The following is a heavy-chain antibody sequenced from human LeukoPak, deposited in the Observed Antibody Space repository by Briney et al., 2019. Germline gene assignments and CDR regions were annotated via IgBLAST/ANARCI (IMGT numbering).Heavy chain of an antibody. J-gene: IGHJ3*02. CDR2: MSSSVVTI. Sequence: GGSLRLSCAASGFIFSSYEMNWVRQAPGKGLEWVSYMSSSVVTIQYAGSVDGRFTISRDNAKNSLYLQMNSLSDEDTAVYYCARERHYDILIGDAFDIWGQGTMVTVSS. CDR1: GFIFSSYE. V-gene: IGHV3-48*03. CDR3: ARERHYDILIGDAFDI. D-gene: IGHD3-9*01.